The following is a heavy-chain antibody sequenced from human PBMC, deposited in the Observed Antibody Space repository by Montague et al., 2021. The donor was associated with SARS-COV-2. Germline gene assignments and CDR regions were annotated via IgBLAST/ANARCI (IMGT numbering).Heavy chain of an antibody. V-gene: IGHV4-39*07. Sequence: SETLSLTCTVSAGSISSSSYYWGWIRQPPGKGLEWIGSIYYSGSTYYNSSLKSRVTISVDTSKNQFSLKLSSVTAADTAVYYCARAGRQPLVRLSGMDVWGQGTTVTVSS. CDR1: AGSISSSSYY. CDR2: IYYSGST. J-gene: IGHJ6*02. D-gene: IGHD6-13*01. CDR3: ARAGRQPLVRLSGMDV.